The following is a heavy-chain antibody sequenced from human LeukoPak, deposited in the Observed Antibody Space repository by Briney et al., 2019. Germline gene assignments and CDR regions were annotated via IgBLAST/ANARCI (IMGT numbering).Heavy chain of an antibody. V-gene: IGHV3-7*01. CDR3: ARGAWYSSSCFDY. CDR2: IKQDGSEK. Sequence: GGSKRLSCAASGFTFSSYWMSWIRQAPGKGLEWVANIKQDGSEKYYVDSVKGRFTISRDNAKDSLYLQMNSLRAEDTAVYYCARGAWYSSSCFDYWGQGTLVTVSS. J-gene: IGHJ4*02. D-gene: IGHD6-6*01. CDR1: GFTFSSYW.